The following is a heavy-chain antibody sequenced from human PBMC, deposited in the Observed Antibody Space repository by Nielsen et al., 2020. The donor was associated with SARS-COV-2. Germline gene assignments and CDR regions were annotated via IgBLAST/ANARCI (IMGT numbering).Heavy chain of an antibody. Sequence: GESLKISCAASGFTFSSYAMNWVRQAPGKGLEWVSAISGSGGSTYYADSVKGRFTISRDNSKNTLYLQMNSLRAEDTAVYYCAKVQLAFDYWGQGTLVTVSS. CDR1: GFTFSSYA. CDR2: ISGSGGST. J-gene: IGHJ4*02. CDR3: AKVQLAFDY. D-gene: IGHD2-2*01. V-gene: IGHV3-23*01.